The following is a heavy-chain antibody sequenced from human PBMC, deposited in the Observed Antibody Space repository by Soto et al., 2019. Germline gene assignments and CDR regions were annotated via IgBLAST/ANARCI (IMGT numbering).Heavy chain of an antibody. Sequence: QVQLQESGPGLVKPSETLSLTCNVSGDSINGYYCSWIRQPPGKGLEWIGCIYSSGSTKYSPSLRRRLVMSIETHKSQFSLTLRSVTAADTAIYYCARARYYGAKNDFWGQGTLVTVSS. CDR2: IYSSGST. CDR3: ARARYYGAKNDF. CDR1: GDSINGYY. J-gene: IGHJ4*02. D-gene: IGHD3-16*01. V-gene: IGHV4-4*07.